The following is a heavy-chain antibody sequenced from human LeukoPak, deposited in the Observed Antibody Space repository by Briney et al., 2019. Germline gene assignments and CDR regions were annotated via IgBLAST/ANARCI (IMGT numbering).Heavy chain of an antibody. J-gene: IGHJ3*02. D-gene: IGHD3-10*01. Sequence: SETLSLTCTVSGGSISSYHWSWIRQPPGKGLEWIGYIYYSGSTNYNPSLKSRVTISVDTSKNQFSLKLSSVTAADTAVYYCASSPPMVRGVSAFDIWGQGTMVTVSS. V-gene: IGHV4-59*01. CDR2: IYYSGST. CDR3: ASSPPMVRGVSAFDI. CDR1: GGSISSYH.